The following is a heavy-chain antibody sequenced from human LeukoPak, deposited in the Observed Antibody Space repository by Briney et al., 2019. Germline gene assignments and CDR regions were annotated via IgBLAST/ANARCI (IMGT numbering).Heavy chain of an antibody. V-gene: IGHV4-4*07. CDR3: AITYYYDSSGFADPFDY. CDR1: GGSTSSYY. Sequence: SETLSLTCTVSGGSTSSYYWSWIRQPAGKGLEWIGRIYTSGSTNYNPSLKSRVTMSVDTSKNQFSLKLSSVTAADTAVYYCAITYYYDSSGFADPFDYWGQGTLVTVSS. D-gene: IGHD3-22*01. J-gene: IGHJ4*02. CDR2: IYTSGST.